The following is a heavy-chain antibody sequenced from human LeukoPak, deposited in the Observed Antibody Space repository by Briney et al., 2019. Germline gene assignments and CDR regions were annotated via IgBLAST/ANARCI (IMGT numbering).Heavy chain of an antibody. CDR3: ARHSYSGTYFFDF. V-gene: IGHV4-39*01. J-gene: IGHJ4*02. CDR2: VYYSGST. CDR1: GASISSSSFY. D-gene: IGHD1-26*01. Sequence: SETLSLTCTVSGASISSSSFYWGWIRQPPGEGLEWIGSVYYSGSTYYDPSLKSRVTISVDTSKNQFSLMLSSVTAADTAVYYCARHSYSGTYFFDFWGQGTLVTVSS.